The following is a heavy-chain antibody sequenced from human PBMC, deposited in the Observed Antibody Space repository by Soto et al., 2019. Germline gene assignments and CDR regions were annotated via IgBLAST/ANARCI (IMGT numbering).Heavy chain of an antibody. CDR1: GYTLTELS. V-gene: IGHV1-24*01. J-gene: IGHJ4*02. Sequence: ASVKVSCKVSGYTLTELSMHWVRQAPGKGLEWMGGFDPEDGETIYAQKFQGRVTMTEDTSTDTAYMELSSLRSEDTAVYYCATERGGLKWELPSPFDYWGQGTLVTVSS. D-gene: IGHD1-26*01. CDR3: ATERGGLKWELPSPFDY. CDR2: FDPEDGET.